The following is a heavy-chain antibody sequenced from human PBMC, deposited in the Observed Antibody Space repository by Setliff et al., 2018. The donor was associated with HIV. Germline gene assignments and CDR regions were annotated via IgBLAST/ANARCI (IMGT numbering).Heavy chain of an antibody. Sequence: VSCKASGYTFTTYGVNWVRQAPGQGLEWMGWINSYNGNTKFAQKFQGRVTMTTDTSTTTDFMELRSLKADDTGIYYCSRSGVPPYYYYGMDVWGQGTTVTVSS. CDR2: INSYNGNT. CDR1: GYTFTTYG. D-gene: IGHD3-10*01. J-gene: IGHJ6*02. V-gene: IGHV1-18*04. CDR3: SRSGVPPYYYYGMDV.